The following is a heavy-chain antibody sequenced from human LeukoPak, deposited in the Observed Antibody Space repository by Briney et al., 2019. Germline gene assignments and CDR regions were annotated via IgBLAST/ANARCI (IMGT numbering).Heavy chain of an antibody. CDR2: ISAYNGNT. J-gene: IGHJ5*02. Sequence: ASVKVSCKASGYTFTSYGISWVRQAPGQGLEWMGWISAYNGNTNYAQKLQGRVTMTTDTSTSTAYMELSSLRSEDTAVYYCARDRQWLATRCWFDPWGQGTLVTVSS. CDR3: ARDRQWLATRCWFDP. D-gene: IGHD6-19*01. CDR1: GYTFTSYG. V-gene: IGHV1-18*01.